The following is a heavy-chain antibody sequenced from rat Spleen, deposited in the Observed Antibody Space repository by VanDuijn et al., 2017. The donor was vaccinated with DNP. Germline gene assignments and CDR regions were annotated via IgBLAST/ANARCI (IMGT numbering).Heavy chain of an antibody. CDR2: ITYDAYRT. CDR1: GFGFSDYA. V-gene: IGHV5-17*01. J-gene: IGHJ2*01. D-gene: IGHD5-1*01. Sequence: EVQLVESGGGLAQPGRSLKLSCAASGFGFSDYAMAWVRQAPKRGLEWVATITYDAYRTYYRDSVKGRFTISRDNAKTTLYLQMDSLRSEDTATYYCARPPGSRYYFDYWGQGVMVTVSS. CDR3: ARPPGSRYYFDY.